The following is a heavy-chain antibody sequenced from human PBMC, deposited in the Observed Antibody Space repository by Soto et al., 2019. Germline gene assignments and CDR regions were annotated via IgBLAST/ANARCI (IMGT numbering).Heavy chain of an antibody. J-gene: IGHJ6*02. Sequence: GGSLRLSCAASGFTFDDCAMHWVRQAPGKGLEWVSGISWNSGSIGYADSVKGRFTISRDNAKNSLYLQMNSLRAEDTALYYCAKDTNPYYYYGMDVWGQGTTVTVSS. CDR2: ISWNSGSI. CDR1: GFTFDDCA. CDR3: AKDTNPYYYYGMDV. V-gene: IGHV3-9*01.